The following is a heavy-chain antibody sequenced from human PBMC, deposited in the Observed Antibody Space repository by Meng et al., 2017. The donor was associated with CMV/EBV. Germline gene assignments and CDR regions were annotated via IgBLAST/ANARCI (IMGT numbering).Heavy chain of an antibody. Sequence: QVQLVQSGAGVKKPGASVKVSCKASGYTATDYYIHWVRQAPGQWLEWMGWINPNDDTNYAQNFQGRVTMTRDMSINTVYMELSRLTSDDTAVYYCARSSGWSRFDYWGLGTLVTVSS. CDR3: ARSSGWSRFDY. CDR1: GYTATDYY. V-gene: IGHV1-2*02. D-gene: IGHD6-19*01. CDR2: INPNDDT. J-gene: IGHJ4*02.